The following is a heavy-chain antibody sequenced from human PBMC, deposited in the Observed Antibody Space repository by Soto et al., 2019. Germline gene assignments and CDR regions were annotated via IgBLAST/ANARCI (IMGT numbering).Heavy chain of an antibody. D-gene: IGHD6-13*01. J-gene: IGHJ5*02. V-gene: IGHV1-69*06. CDR3: ASQSGQQLFVFDP. CDR1: GGTFSSYA. Sequence: QVQLVQSGAEVKKPGSSVKVSCKASGGTFSSYAISGVRQAPGQGLEWMGGIIPIFGTANYAQKFQGRVTITAEKSTRTAYMELSSLRSEDTAFYYCASQSGQQLFVFDPWGQGTMVTVSS. CDR2: IIPIFGTA.